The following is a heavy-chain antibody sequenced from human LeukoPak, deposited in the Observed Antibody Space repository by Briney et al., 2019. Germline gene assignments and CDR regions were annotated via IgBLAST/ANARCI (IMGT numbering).Heavy chain of an antibody. CDR3: AGSYGSGSPLDY. D-gene: IGHD3-10*01. V-gene: IGHV4-59*01. Sequence: SETLSLTCTVSGGSISSYYWSWIRQPPGKGLEWIGYIYYSGSTNYNPSLKSRVTISVDTSKNQFSLKLSSVTAADTAVYYCAGSYGSGSPLDYWGQGTLATVSS. CDR1: GGSISSYY. J-gene: IGHJ4*02. CDR2: IYYSGST.